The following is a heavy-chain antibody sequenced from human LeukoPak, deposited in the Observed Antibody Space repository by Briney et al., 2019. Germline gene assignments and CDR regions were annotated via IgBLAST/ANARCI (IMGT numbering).Heavy chain of an antibody. Sequence: PGRSLRLSCAASGFTLSSYGMHWVRQAPGKGLEWVAVIWYDGSNKYYADSVKGRFTISRDNSKNTLYLQMNSLRAEDTAVYYCAKAIAVAGTSYYYYGMDVWGKGTTVTVSS. CDR3: AKAIAVAGTSYYYYGMDV. V-gene: IGHV3-33*06. CDR1: GFTLSSYG. CDR2: IWYDGSNK. D-gene: IGHD6-19*01. J-gene: IGHJ6*04.